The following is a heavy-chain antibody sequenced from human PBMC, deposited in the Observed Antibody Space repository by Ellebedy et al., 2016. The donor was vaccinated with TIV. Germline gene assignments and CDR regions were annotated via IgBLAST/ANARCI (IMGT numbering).Heavy chain of an antibody. D-gene: IGHD6-6*01. CDR2: IIPMSTTT. CDR1: GVTFRNYA. J-gene: IGHJ4*02. V-gene: IGHV1-69*13. Sequence: ASVKVSCKASGVTFRNYAFHWVRQAPGQGLEWMGAIIPMSTTTKYTQQFQGRVTISADESTNTAYLELTSLRSEDTALYYCAKRVREYSTSSYMYYFDYWGQGTLVTVSS. CDR3: AKRVREYSTSSYMYYFDY.